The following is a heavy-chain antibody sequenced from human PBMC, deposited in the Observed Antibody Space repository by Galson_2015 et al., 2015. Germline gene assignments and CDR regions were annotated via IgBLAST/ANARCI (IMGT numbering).Heavy chain of an antibody. J-gene: IGHJ4*02. CDR1: GGSVTSGDHY. D-gene: IGHD3-22*01. Sequence: TLSLTCTVSGGSVTSGDHYWSWIRQSPGKGLEWIGYIYHSGRTYYNPSLKSRVTMSVDSSKNRFSLKLTSVNAADTAAYYCVRGPNHYDSSGYADYWGQGTPVTVSA. V-gene: IGHV4-30-4*01. CDR2: IYHSGRT. CDR3: VRGPNHYDSSGYADY.